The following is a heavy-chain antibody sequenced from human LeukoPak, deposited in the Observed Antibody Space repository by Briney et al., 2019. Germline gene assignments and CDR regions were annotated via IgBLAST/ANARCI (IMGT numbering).Heavy chain of an antibody. CDR2: MNPNSGNT. D-gene: IGHD1-1*01. CDR1: GYTFTSYD. V-gene: IGHV1-8*03. J-gene: IGHJ4*02. Sequence: ASVKVSCKASGYTFTSYDINWVRQATGQGLEWMGWMNPNSGNTGYAQKFQGRVTITRNTSISTAYMELSSLRSEDTALYYCTSGTTGRMGDSWDYYFDYWGQGTLVTVSS. CDR3: TSGTTGRMGDSWDYYFDY.